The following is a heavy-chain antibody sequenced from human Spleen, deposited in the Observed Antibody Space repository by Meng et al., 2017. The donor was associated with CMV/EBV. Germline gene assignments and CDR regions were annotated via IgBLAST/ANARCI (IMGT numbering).Heavy chain of an antibody. CDR3: ARDDQQGGYFDL. D-gene: IGHD2-2*01. CDR2: IYYIGTT. CDR1: GGSISSGSYY. V-gene: IGHV4-31*03. J-gene: IGHJ4*02. Sequence: TVSGGSISSGSYYWSWIRQHPGKGLEWIGYIYYIGTTYYNPSLKSRVAISVDTSKNYFSLKLSSVTAADTAVYYCARDDQQGGYFDLWGRGTLVTVSS.